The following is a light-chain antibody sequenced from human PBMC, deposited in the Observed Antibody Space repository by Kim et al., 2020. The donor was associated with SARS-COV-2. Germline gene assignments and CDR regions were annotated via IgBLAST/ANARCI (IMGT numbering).Light chain of an antibody. V-gene: IGKV3-20*01. CDR2: GAS. CDR1: QSVSSNY. J-gene: IGKJ1*01. Sequence: EIVLTQSPGTLSLSPGERATLSCRASQSVSSNYLAWYQQKPGQAPRLFIYGASSRATGIPDRFSGSGSGTEFILTISRLEPEDFAVYYCQQYGSSPLTFGHGTKVDIK. CDR3: QQYGSSPLT.